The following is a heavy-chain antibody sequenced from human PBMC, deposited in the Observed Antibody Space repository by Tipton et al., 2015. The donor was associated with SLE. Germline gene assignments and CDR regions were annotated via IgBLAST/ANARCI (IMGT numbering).Heavy chain of an antibody. CDR2: INSDGSST. J-gene: IGHJ6*03. D-gene: IGHD3-3*01. Sequence: SLRLSCAASGFTFSSYWMHWVRQAPGKGLVWVSRINSDGSSTSYADSVKGRFTISRDNAKNTLYLQMNSLRGEDTAVYYCARDFLELGYYYMDVWGKGTTVTVSS. CDR1: GFTFSSYW. V-gene: IGHV3-74*01. CDR3: ARDFLELGYYYMDV.